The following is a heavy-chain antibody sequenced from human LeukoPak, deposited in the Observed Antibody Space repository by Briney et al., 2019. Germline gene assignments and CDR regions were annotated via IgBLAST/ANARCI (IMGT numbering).Heavy chain of an antibody. Sequence: GGSLRLSCAASGFTFDDYVMHWVRQAPGKGLEWVSGISWNSGSIGYADSVKGRFTISRDNSKNTLYLQMNSLRAEDTAVYYCAKDGSCSSTSCYFFYYGMDVWGQGTTVTVSS. CDR1: GFTFDDYV. V-gene: IGHV3-9*01. J-gene: IGHJ6*02. D-gene: IGHD2-2*01. CDR2: ISWNSGSI. CDR3: AKDGSCSSTSCYFFYYGMDV.